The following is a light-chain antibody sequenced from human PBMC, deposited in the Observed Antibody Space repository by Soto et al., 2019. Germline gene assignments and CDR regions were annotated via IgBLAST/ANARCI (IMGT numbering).Light chain of an antibody. J-gene: IGKJ5*01. CDR1: QSVSSY. Sequence: EIVLTQSPATLSLSPGERATLSCRASQSVSSYLAWYQQKPGQAPRLLIHDASNRATGIPARFSGSGSGTDFTLTISSLEPEDFAVYYCQQRSIWPLTFGQGTRLEIK. V-gene: IGKV3-11*01. CDR2: DAS. CDR3: QQRSIWPLT.